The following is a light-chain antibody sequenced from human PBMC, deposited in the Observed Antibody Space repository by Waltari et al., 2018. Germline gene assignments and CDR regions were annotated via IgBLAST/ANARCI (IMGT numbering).Light chain of an antibody. CDR2: AAS. CDR3: QQSSSTPPFT. CDR1: QSISCY. Sequence: DIQMTQSPSSLSASVGDRVTIPCRASQSISCYLNGYPQKPGKAPKPLIYAASRLQSGVPSRFSGSGSGTDFTLTNNSLQPEDFATYYCQQSSSTPPFTFGPGTKVDIK. V-gene: IGKV1-39*01. J-gene: IGKJ3*01.